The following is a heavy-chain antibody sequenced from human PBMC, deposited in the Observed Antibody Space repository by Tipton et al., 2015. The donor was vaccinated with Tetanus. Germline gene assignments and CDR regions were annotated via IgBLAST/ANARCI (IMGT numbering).Heavy chain of an antibody. V-gene: IGHV1-2*02. Sequence: QFGAEVKKPGASVKVSCKAYGYTVTGFFMHWVRQAPGQGLEWMGWITPNNGDTKSAHKFQDRVTMTSDRSSSTVYMELNRLRYDDTAVYYCARGSLRKGFLEWHFDYWGQGALVTVAS. J-gene: IGHJ4*02. D-gene: IGHD3-3*01. CDR2: ITPNNGDT. CDR3: ARGSLRKGFLEWHFDY. CDR1: GYTVTGFF.